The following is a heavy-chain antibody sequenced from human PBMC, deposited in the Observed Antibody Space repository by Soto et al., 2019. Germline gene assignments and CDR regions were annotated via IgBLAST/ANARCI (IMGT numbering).Heavy chain of an antibody. CDR2: ISAYNGNT. CDR3: ARDFRAGIYYGSGSSIDY. J-gene: IGHJ4*02. V-gene: IGHV1-18*01. Sequence: QVQLVQSGAEVKKPGASVKVSCKASGYTFISYGISWVRQAPGQGLEWMGWISAYNGNTNHAQKLQGRVTMTTDTSTSTADTELRSLRSDDTAVYYCARDFRAGIYYGSGSSIDYWGQGTLVTVSS. CDR1: GYTFISYG. D-gene: IGHD3-10*01.